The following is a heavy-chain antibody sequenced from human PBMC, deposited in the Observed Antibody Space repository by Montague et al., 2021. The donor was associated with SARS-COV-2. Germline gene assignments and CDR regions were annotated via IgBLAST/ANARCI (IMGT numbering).Heavy chain of an antibody. Sequence: SETLSLTCTVSGGSISSYYWSWIRQPPGKGLEWIGYIYYTGSTKYNPSLKSRVTMSLDRPTNRFSLRLNSVTAADTAMYYCARAQNTCFIANCVNYFDYWGRGALVTVSS. CDR1: GGSISSYY. D-gene: IGHD1-1*01. CDR3: ARAQNTCFIANCVNYFDY. CDR2: IYYTGST. J-gene: IGHJ4*02. V-gene: IGHV4-59*01.